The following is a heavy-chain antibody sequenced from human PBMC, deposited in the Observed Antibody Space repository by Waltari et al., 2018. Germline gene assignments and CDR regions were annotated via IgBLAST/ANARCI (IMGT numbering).Heavy chain of an antibody. CDR1: GGTFSSYA. J-gene: IGHJ6*03. Sequence: QVQLVQSGAEVKKPGSSVKVSCKASGGTFSSYAISWVRQAPGQGLEWMGGIIPIFGTANYAQKFQCRVTITADESTSTAYMELSSLGSEDTAVYYCASGRGYDYYYYYYMDVWGKGTTVTVSS. CDR2: IIPIFGTA. D-gene: IGHD5-12*01. CDR3: ASGRGYDYYYYYYMDV. V-gene: IGHV1-69*12.